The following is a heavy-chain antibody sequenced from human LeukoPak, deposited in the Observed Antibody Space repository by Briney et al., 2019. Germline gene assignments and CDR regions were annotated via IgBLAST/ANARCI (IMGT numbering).Heavy chain of an antibody. J-gene: IGHJ3*02. CDR1: GGTFSSYA. D-gene: IGHD3-22*01. CDR2: IIPILGIA. V-gene: IGHV1-69*04. Sequence: SVKVSCKASGGTFSSYAIRWVRPAPGQGLEWMGRIIPILGIANYAQKFQGRVTITADKSTSTAYMELSSLRSEDTAVYYCARAYYYDSSGYKAFDIWGQGTMVTVSS. CDR3: ARAYYYDSSGYKAFDI.